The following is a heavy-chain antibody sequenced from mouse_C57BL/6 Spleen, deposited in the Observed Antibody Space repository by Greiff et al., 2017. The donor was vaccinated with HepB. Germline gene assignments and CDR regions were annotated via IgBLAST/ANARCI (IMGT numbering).Heavy chain of an antibody. CDR1: GFTFSDYY. D-gene: IGHD1-1*01. CDR3: ARDDYGSSYGFAY. J-gene: IGHJ3*01. CDR2: ISNGGGST. V-gene: IGHV5-12*01. Sequence: EVKLVESGGGLVQPGGSLKLSCAASGFTFSDYYMYWVRQTPEKRLEWVAYISNGGGSTYYPDTVKGRFTISRDNAKNTLYLQMSRLKSEDTAMYYCARDDYGSSYGFAYWGQGTLVTVSA.